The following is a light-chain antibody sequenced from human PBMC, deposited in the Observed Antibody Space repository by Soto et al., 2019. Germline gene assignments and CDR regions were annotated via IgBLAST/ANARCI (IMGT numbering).Light chain of an antibody. Sequence: QSALTQPASVSGSPGQSITISCTRTSSNVESYNLVSWYQHPPDKAPKLIIYEGSERPSGVSNRFSGAQSGHSASLTISGLQAEDEADYYCSSYAGAVVFGGGTKLTVL. V-gene: IGLV2-23*01. CDR1: SSNVESYNL. J-gene: IGLJ2*01. CDR2: EGS. CDR3: SSYAGAVV.